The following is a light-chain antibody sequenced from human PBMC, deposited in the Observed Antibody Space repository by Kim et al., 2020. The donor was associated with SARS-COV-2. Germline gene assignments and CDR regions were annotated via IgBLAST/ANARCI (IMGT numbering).Light chain of an antibody. CDR2: DAS. CDR1: QSVSSN. J-gene: IGKJ1*01. Sequence: EIVMTQSPATLSVSPGERATLYCRASQSVSSNLAWYQQKPGQAPRLLIYDASTRATGIPARFSGSGSGTEFTLTISSLQSEDFAVYYCQQYDKWPPTFGQGTKVDIK. CDR3: QQYDKWPPT. V-gene: IGKV3-15*01.